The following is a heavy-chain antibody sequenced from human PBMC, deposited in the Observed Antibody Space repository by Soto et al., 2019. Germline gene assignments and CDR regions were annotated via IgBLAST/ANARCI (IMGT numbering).Heavy chain of an antibody. CDR2: ISYDGSNK. Sequence: QVQLVESGGGVVQPGRSLRLSCAASGFTFSSYAMHWVRQAPGKGLEWVAVISYDGSNKYYADSVKGRFTISRDNSKNTLYLQMNSLRAEDTAVYYCARLGGKKLLGAFDIWCQGTMVTVSS. V-gene: IGHV3-30-3*01. D-gene: IGHD2-15*01. CDR3: ARLGGKKLLGAFDI. J-gene: IGHJ3*02. CDR1: GFTFSSYA.